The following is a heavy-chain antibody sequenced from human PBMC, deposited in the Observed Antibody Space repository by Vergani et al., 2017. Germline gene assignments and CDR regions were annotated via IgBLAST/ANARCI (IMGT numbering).Heavy chain of an antibody. CDR2: TRPHEDGA. V-gene: IGHV3-30*02. CDR3: GKTQGTVVGTWWFDP. Sequence: EQLVESGGGVVQPGGSMRLSCSASGLTLSSYGVHWVRQAPGRGLESVTFTRPHEDGAFYSASVRGRFTVSRDNSKNTLYLEMNRLNVDDTAIYYCGKTQGTVVGTWWFDPWGQGTPVTVSS. J-gene: IGHJ5*02. D-gene: IGHD1-7*01. CDR1: GLTLSSYG.